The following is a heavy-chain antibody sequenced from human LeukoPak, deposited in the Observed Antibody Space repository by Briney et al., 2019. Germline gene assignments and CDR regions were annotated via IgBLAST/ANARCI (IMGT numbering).Heavy chain of an antibody. V-gene: IGHV1-69*04. J-gene: IGHJ6*01. CDR3: ASSPVEVTTSRTHYYYYGMDV. CDR1: GGTFSSYA. D-gene: IGHD2-21*02. CDR2: IIPILGIA. Sequence: GASVKVSCKASGGTFSSYAISWVRQAPGQGLEWMGRIIPILGIANYAQKFQGRVTITADKSTSTAYMELSNLRSEDTAVYYCASSPVEVTTSRTHYYYYGMDVWGQGTTVTVSS.